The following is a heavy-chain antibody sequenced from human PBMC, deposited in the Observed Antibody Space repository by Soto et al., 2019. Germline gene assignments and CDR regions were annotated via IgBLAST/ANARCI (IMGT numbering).Heavy chain of an antibody. D-gene: IGHD3-3*01. V-gene: IGHV3-9*01. J-gene: IGHJ4*02. CDR2: ISWNRGSI. CDR1: GFTFDDYD. Sequence: EVQLVESGGGLVQPGRSLRLSCAASGFTFDDYDMHWVRQAPGKGLEWVSGISWNRGSIGYADSVKGRFTISRDNAKNSLYLQMNSLRAEDTALYYCAKGVAGWYYFDYWGQGTLVTVSS. CDR3: AKGVAGWYYFDY.